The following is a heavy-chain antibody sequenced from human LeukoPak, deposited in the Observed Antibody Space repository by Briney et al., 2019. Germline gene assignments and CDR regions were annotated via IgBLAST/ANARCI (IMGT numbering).Heavy chain of an antibody. Sequence: GGSLRLSCAASGFTFSSYAIHWVSQAPGKGLEYVSAISSNGGSTYYANSVKGRFTISRDNSKNTLYLQMGSLKADDMAVYYCARGRAAGISAEYFQHWGQGTLVTVSS. CDR3: ARGRAAGISAEYFQH. CDR1: GFTFSSYA. J-gene: IGHJ1*01. D-gene: IGHD6-13*01. CDR2: ISSNGGST. V-gene: IGHV3-64*01.